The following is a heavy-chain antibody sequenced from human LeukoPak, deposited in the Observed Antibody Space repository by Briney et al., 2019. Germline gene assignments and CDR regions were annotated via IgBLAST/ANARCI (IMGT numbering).Heavy chain of an antibody. J-gene: IGHJ3*02. V-gene: IGHV3-74*01. D-gene: IGHD3-22*01. Sequence: GGSLRLSCAASGFTFSRSWIHWVRQAPGKGLMRVSRIDYDGRVISYADSVKGRFTISRDNSKNTLYLQMNSLRVEDTAVYYCAKASGYYYDSSGYYLGAFDIWGPGTMVTVSS. CDR1: GFTFSRSW. CDR3: AKASGYYYDSSGYYLGAFDI. CDR2: IDYDGRVI.